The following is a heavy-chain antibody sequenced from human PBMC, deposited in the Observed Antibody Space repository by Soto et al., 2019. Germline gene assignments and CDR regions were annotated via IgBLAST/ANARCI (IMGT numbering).Heavy chain of an antibody. D-gene: IGHD3-22*01. CDR3: AARYYYDRSGYYGYYYGMDV. Sequence: ASVKVSCKASGYTFTSYDINWVRQATGQGLEWMGWMNPNSGNTGYAQKFQGRVTMTRNTSISTAYMELSSLRSEDTAVYYCAARYYYDRSGYYGYYYGMDVWGQGTTVTVSS. V-gene: IGHV1-8*01. CDR2: MNPNSGNT. CDR1: GYTFTSYD. J-gene: IGHJ6*02.